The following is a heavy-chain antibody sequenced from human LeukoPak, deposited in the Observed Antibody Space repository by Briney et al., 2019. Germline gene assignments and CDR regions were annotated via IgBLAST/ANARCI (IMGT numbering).Heavy chain of an antibody. CDR2: IYHSGST. D-gene: IGHD6-13*01. CDR3: AGAEPRGMFWYPY. J-gene: IGHJ4*02. Sequence: KPSGTLSLTCAVSGASISSNNWWWSWVRQPPGKGLEWIGEIYHSGSTNYNPSLKSRVTMSVDKSKNQFSLRLSSVTAADTAVYYCAGAEPRGMFWYPYWGQGTLVTVSS. V-gene: IGHV4-4*02. CDR1: GASISSNNW.